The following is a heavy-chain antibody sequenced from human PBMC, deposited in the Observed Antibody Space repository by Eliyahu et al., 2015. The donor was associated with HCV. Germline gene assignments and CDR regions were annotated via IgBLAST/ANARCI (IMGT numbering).Heavy chain of an antibody. D-gene: IGHD6-19*01. Sequence: QVQLQESGPGLVKPSETLSLTCTVXGGSLTTYYWRWIRQPPGKGLAWIGYIHYIGSTNYNPTLKSRVTISVDTSKNQFSLNLTSVTAADTAVYYCASGGGGIAVAGTGGWFDPWGQGTLVTVSS. V-gene: IGHV4-59*01. CDR1: GGSLTTYY. CDR3: ASGGGGIAVAGTGGWFDP. J-gene: IGHJ5*02. CDR2: IHYIGST.